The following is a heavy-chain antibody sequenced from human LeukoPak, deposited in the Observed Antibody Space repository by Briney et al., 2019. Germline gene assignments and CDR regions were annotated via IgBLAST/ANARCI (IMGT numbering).Heavy chain of an antibody. V-gene: IGHV4-61*01. Sequence: PSETLSLTCAVSGYSISSGYYWGWIRQPPGKGVEWIGYIYYSGSTNYNPSLKSRVTISVDTSKNQFSLKLSSVTAADTAVYYCARDQPLMAFDIWGQGTMVTVSS. CDR3: ARDQPLMAFDI. CDR1: GYSISSGYY. J-gene: IGHJ3*02. CDR2: IYYSGST.